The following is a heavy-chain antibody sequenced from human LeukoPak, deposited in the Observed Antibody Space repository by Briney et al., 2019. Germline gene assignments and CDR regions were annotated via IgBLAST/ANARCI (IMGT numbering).Heavy chain of an antibody. J-gene: IGHJ3*02. Sequence: GGSLRLSCAASGFTFSSYAMSWVRQAPGKGLEWVSAISGSGGSTYYADSVKGRFTISRENSKNTLYLQMNSLRAEDTAVYYCAKDLLASDAFDSWGQGTMVTVSS. V-gene: IGHV3-23*01. CDR1: GFTFSSYA. CDR2: ISGSGGST. CDR3: AKDLLASDAFDS.